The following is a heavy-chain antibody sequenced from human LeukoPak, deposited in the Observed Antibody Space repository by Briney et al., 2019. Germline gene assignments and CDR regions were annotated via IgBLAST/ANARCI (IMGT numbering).Heavy chain of an antibody. D-gene: IGHD1-1*01. CDR3: AKPFNSARYYFDY. CDR1: GFTFSSYG. J-gene: IGHJ4*02. Sequence: GRSLRLSCAASGFTFSSYGMHWVRQAPGKGLEWVAVISYDGSNKYYADSVKGRFTISRDNSKNTLYLQMNSLRAEDTAVYYCAKPFNSARYYFDYWGQGTLVTVSS. CDR2: ISYDGSNK. V-gene: IGHV3-30*18.